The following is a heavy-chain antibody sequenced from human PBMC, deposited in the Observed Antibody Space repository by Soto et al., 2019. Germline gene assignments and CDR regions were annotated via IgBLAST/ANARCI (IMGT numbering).Heavy chain of an antibody. CDR1: GGTFSSYA. CDR3: AREGGHVDTAMAVYYLDD. J-gene: IGHJ6*01. D-gene: IGHD5-18*01. Sequence: SVQVSCKASGGTFSSYAISWVRQAPGQGLEWMGGIIPIFGTANYAQKFQGRVTITADESTSTAYMELSSLRSEDTAVYYCAREGGHVDTAMAVYYLDDGGQ. CDR2: IIPIFGTA. V-gene: IGHV1-69*13.